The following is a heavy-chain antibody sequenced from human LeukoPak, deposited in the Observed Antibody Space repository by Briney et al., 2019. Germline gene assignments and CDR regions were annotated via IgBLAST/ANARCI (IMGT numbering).Heavy chain of an antibody. Sequence: PGGSLRLSCVASGFTFSSYDMSWVRQAPGKGLEWVSAISGSGGSTYYADSVKGRFTISRDDSKNMLYLQMNSLRVEDTAVYYCAKDLEESSGFYWDYWGQGTLVTVSS. CDR2: ISGSGGST. D-gene: IGHD3-22*01. CDR3: AKDLEESSGFYWDY. CDR1: GFTFSSYD. J-gene: IGHJ4*02. V-gene: IGHV3-23*01.